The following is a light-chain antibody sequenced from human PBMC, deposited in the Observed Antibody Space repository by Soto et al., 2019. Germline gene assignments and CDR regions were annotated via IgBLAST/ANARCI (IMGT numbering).Light chain of an antibody. J-gene: IGKJ4*01. V-gene: IGKV3-20*01. Sequence: EIGLTQSPGTLSLSPGERATLSCRASQSVSISYLAWYQQRPGQAPRLLIYGASSRATGIPDRFSGSGSGTDFTLTINRLEPEYFAVYYCQQYDSSTPFPLTFGGGTKVDIK. CDR2: GAS. CDR1: QSVSISY. CDR3: QQYDSSTPFPLT.